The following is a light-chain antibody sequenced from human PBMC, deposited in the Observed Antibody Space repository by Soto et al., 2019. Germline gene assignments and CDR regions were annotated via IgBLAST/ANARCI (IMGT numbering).Light chain of an antibody. CDR3: CSYAGSHSFV. J-gene: IGLJ1*01. V-gene: IGLV2-11*01. CDR2: DVS. CDR1: SSDVGGYNY. Sequence: QSVLTQPRSVSGSPGQSVTISCTGTSSDVGGYNYVSWYQQHPGKAPKLIIYDVSKRPSGVPDRFSGSKSGNTASLTISGGGGGGEADYYCCSYAGSHSFVFGTGTKLTVL.